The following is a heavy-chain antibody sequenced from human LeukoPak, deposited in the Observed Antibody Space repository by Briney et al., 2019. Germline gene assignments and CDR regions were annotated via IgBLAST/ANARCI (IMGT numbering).Heavy chain of an antibody. Sequence: SETLSLTCTVSGGSISSSSYYWGWIRQPPGKGLEWIGSIYYSGSTYYNPSLKSRVTISVDTSKNQFSLKLSSVTAADTAVYYCASGRSSGYYFYWGQGTLVTVSS. V-gene: IGHV4-39*01. J-gene: IGHJ4*02. CDR2: IYYSGST. D-gene: IGHD3-22*01. CDR1: GGSISSSSYY. CDR3: ASGRSSGYYFY.